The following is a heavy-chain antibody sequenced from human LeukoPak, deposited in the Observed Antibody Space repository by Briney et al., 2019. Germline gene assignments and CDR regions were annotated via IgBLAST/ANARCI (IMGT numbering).Heavy chain of an antibody. CDR2: IDFSGTT. V-gene: IGHV4-59*12. D-gene: IGHD2-15*01. CDR1: GGSISSYY. CDR3: ARGYCSGGSCYSFDY. Sequence: SETLSLTCTVSGGSISSYYWTWIRQSPGKGLEWIGYIDFSGTTNYNPSLKSRVTMSVDTSKNQFSLKLSSVTAADTAVYYCARGYCSGGSCYSFDYWGQGTLVTVSS. J-gene: IGHJ4*02.